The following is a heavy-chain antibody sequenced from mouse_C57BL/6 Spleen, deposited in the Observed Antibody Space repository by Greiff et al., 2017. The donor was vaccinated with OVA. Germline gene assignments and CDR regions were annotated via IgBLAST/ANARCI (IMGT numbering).Heavy chain of an antibody. Sequence: QVQLKQSGAELVRPGASVTLSCKASGYTFTDYEMHWVKQTPVHGLEWIGAIDPETGGTAYNQKFKGKAILTADKSSSTAYMELRSLTSEDSAVYSWTNIDSTYYYAMDYWGQGTSVTVSS. V-gene: IGHV1-15*01. CDR1: GYTFTDYE. CDR3: TNIDSTYYYAMDY. CDR2: IDPETGGT. J-gene: IGHJ4*01. D-gene: IGHD3-2*01.